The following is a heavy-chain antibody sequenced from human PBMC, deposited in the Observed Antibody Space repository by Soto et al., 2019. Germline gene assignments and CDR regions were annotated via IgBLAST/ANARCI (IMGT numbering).Heavy chain of an antibody. CDR2: MNPDSGNT. CDR1: GYTFITYD. J-gene: IGHJ4*02. Sequence: QVQLVQSGAEVGKPGASVKVSCKASGYTFITYDINWVRQVPGQGLEWMGWMNPDSGNTGYVQKFQGRVSMTRDTSITTAYMELHSLTSEDTAVYYCARVRQQKHEHDYWGQGTLATVSS. V-gene: IGHV1-8*01. D-gene: IGHD6-13*01. CDR3: ARVRQQKHEHDY.